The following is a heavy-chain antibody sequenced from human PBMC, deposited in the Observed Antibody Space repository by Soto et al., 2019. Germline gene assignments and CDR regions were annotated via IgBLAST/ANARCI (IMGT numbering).Heavy chain of an antibody. CDR3: ARGLRLTMVRGP. V-gene: IGHV3-23*04. CDR1: GFTFSSYA. CDR2: ISGTGVTT. D-gene: IGHD3-10*01. Sequence: EVQLVESGGNLVQPGGSLRLSCAVSGFTFSSYAMSWVRQAPVKGLEWVSVISGTGVTTYYADSVKDRFTISRDNSKNTLYLQMNSLRAEDTAIYYCARGLRLTMVRGPWGQGTLVTVSS. J-gene: IGHJ5*02.